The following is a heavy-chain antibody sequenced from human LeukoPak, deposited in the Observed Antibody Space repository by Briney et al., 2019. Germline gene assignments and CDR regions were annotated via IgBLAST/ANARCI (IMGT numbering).Heavy chain of an antibody. V-gene: IGHV4-4*02. Sequence: SETLSLTCAVSGGSISSSNWWSWVRQPPGKGLEWIGEIYHSGSTNYNPSLKSRVTISVDTSKNQFSLKLSSVTAADTAVYYCARTACSSTSCLYYYYGMDVWGQGTTVTVSS. CDR1: GGSISSSNW. CDR2: IYHSGST. D-gene: IGHD2-2*01. J-gene: IGHJ6*02. CDR3: ARTACSSTSCLYYYYGMDV.